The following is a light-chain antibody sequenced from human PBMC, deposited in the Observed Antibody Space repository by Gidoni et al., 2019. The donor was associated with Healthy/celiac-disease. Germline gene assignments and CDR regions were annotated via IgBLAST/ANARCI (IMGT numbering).Light chain of an antibody. CDR2: GAF. V-gene: IGKV3-15*01. J-gene: IGKJ1*01. CDR3: QQYNNWPPWT. CDR1: QSVSSY. Sequence: DIVMTQSPATLSVSPGERATLSCRASQSVSSYLAWYQQKPGQAPRLLIYGAFTRATGIPASFSGSGSGTEFTLTISSLQSEDFAVYYCQQYNNWPPWTFGQGTKVEIK.